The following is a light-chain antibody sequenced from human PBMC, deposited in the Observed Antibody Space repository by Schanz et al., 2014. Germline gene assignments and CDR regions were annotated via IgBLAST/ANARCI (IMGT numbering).Light chain of an antibody. CDR1: QSLSSR. V-gene: IGKV1-5*01. CDR2: DAS. Sequence: DIQMTQSPSTLSAFVGDRVIITCRASQSLSSRLAWYQRKPGKAPKLLIYDASSLESGVPSRFSGSGSGTEFTPTISSLQPDDFATYFCQQADTFPPMYTFGPGTKVDIK. J-gene: IGKJ2*01. CDR3: QQADTFPPMYT.